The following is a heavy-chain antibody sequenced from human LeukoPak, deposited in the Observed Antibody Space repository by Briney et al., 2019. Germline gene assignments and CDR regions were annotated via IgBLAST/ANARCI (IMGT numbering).Heavy chain of an antibody. CDR1: GGSFSGYY. CDR2: INHSGST. J-gene: IGHJ4*02. Sequence: PSETLSLTCAVYGGSFSGYYWSWIRQPPGKGLEWIGEINHSGSTNYNPSLKSRVTILVDTSKNQFSLKLSSVTAADTAVYYCASADYYDSSGYYRHFDYWGQGTLVTVSS. CDR3: ASADYYDSSGYYRHFDY. V-gene: IGHV4-34*01. D-gene: IGHD3-22*01.